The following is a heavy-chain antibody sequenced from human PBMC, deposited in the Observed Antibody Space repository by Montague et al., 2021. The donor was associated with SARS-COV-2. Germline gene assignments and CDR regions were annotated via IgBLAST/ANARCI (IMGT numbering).Heavy chain of an antibody. V-gene: IGHV4-34*01. CDR3: ARGQVTIFGVLIMLPAAGDLDF. D-gene: IGHD3-3*01. CDR1: DGSFSGYY. CDR2: INHSGST. Sequence: SETLSLTCAVYDGSFSGYYWSWIRQPPGKGLEWIGEINHSGSTNYNPSLKSRVTISVDTSKNQFSLKLNSVSAADTAVYYCARGQVTIFGVLIMLPAAGDLDFWGQGTMVTVSS. J-gene: IGHJ3*01.